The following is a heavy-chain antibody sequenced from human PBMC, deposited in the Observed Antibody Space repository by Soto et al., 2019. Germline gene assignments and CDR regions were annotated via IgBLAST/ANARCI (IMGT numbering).Heavy chain of an antibody. CDR1: GFTFSSYG. CDR2: IWYDGSHK. V-gene: IGHV3-33*03. CDR3: ARSGSNAFDI. J-gene: IGHJ3*02. Sequence: GGSLRLSCAASGFTFSSYGMHWVRQAPGKGLEWVAVIWYDGSHKYYADSVKGRFTIPRDNAKNSLYLQMNSLRAEDTAVYYCARSGSNAFDIWGQGTMVTVSS.